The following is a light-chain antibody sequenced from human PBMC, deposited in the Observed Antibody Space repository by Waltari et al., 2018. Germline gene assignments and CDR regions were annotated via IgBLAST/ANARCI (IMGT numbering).Light chain of an antibody. CDR3: QHYVRLPAT. CDR2: GSS. J-gene: IGKJ1*01. CDR1: QSVSRS. Sequence: EIVWTQSPGTLSLLPGERATLSCRASQSVSRSLAWYQQKPGQAPRLLIYGSSSRATGIPDRFIGSGSGTDFSLTINRLEPEDFAVYYCQHYVRLPATFGQGTKVDIK. V-gene: IGKV3-20*01.